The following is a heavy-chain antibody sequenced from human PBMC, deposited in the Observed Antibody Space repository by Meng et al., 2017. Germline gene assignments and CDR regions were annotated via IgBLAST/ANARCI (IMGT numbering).Heavy chain of an antibody. Sequence: ASVKVSCKASGHTFTGYYMHWARQAPGQGLEWMGRINPNSGGTNYAQKFQGRVTMTRDTSISTAYMELSRLRSDDTDVYYSARASRHSSSWYGYDYWGQGTLVTVSS. D-gene: IGHD6-13*01. J-gene: IGHJ4*02. CDR1: GHTFTGYY. V-gene: IGHV1-2*05. CDR3: ARASRHSSSWYGYDY. CDR2: INPNSGGT.